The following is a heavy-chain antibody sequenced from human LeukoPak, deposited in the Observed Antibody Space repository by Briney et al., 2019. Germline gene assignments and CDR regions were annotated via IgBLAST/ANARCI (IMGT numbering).Heavy chain of an antibody. J-gene: IGHJ4*02. CDR3: ARVLGGYGDYGYYFDY. V-gene: IGHV4-4*07. D-gene: IGHD4-17*01. CDR1: GGSISSYY. CDR2: IYTSGST. Sequence: SETLSLTCTVSGGSISSYYWSWIRQPAGKGLEWIGRIYTSGSTNYNPSLKSRVTMSVDTSKNQFSLKLSSVTAADTAVYYCARVLGGYGDYGYYFDYWGQGTLVTVSS.